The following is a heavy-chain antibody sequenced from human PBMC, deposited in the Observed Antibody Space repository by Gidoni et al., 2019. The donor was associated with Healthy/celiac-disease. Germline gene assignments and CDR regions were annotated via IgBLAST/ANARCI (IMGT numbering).Heavy chain of an antibody. Sequence: QVQLVESGGGVVQPGRSLRLACAASGFTFSSYGMPWVRQAPGKGLEWVAVISYDGSNKYYADSVKGRFTISRDNSKNTLYLQMNSLRAEDTAVYYCAKTSLPHYYDSPDYWGQGTLVTVSS. V-gene: IGHV3-30*18. D-gene: IGHD3-22*01. CDR3: AKTSLPHYYDSPDY. J-gene: IGHJ4*02. CDR1: GFTFSSYG. CDR2: ISYDGSNK.